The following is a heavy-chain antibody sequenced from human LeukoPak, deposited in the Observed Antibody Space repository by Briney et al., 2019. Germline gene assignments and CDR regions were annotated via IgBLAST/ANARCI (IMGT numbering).Heavy chain of an antibody. J-gene: IGHJ4*02. CDR3: ARQDQVGATIGDFDY. V-gene: IGHV4-39*01. Sequence: PSETLSLTCTVSGGSISSGSYYWSWIRQPPGKGLEWIGEINHSGSTYYNPSLKSRVTISVDTSKNQFSLKLSSVTAADTAVYYCARQDQVGATIGDFDYWGQGTLVTVSS. D-gene: IGHD1-26*01. CDR2: INHSGST. CDR1: GGSISSGSYY.